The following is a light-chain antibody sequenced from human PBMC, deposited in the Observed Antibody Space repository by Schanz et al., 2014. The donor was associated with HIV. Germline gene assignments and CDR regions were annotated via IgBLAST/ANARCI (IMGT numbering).Light chain of an antibody. J-gene: IGKJ2*01. CDR1: QSISSW. CDR2: KTS. CDR3: QQYNARSYT. Sequence: DIQMTQSPSTLSASVGDRVTITCRASQSISSWLAWYQQKPGKAPKLLIYKTSALQSGVPSRFSGSGFGTEFTLVISSLQPEDFATYYCQQYNARSYTFGQGTKLEIE. V-gene: IGKV1-5*03.